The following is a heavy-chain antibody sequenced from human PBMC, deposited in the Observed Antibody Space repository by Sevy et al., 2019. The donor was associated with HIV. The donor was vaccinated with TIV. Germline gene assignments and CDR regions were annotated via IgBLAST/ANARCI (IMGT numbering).Heavy chain of an antibody. J-gene: IGHJ3*02. CDR2: IKQDGSEK. CDR3: ARGYYDFWSGYYTKAFHI. Sequence: GGSLRLSCAASGFTFSSYWMSWVRQAPGKGLEWVANIKQDGSEKYYVDSVKGRFTISRDNAKNSLYLQMNSPRAEDTAVYYCARGYYDFWSGYYTKAFHIWGQGTMVTVSS. D-gene: IGHD3-3*01. CDR1: GFTFSSYW. V-gene: IGHV3-7*01.